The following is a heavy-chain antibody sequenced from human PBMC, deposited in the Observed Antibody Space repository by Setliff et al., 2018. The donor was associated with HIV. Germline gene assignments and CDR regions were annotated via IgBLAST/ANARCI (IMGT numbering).Heavy chain of an antibody. CDR1: GFPFSSYG. J-gene: IGHJ4*02. CDR3: ARDLTTRGNY. CDR2: IIPIFGIT. Sequence: SVKVSCKASGFPFSSYGISWVRQAPGQGLEWMGGIIPIFGITNYAQKFQGRVTVTADQSTSTAYMELSSLRSEDTAVYYCARDLTTRGNYWGRGTLVTVSS. V-gene: IGHV1-69*10. D-gene: IGHD4-17*01.